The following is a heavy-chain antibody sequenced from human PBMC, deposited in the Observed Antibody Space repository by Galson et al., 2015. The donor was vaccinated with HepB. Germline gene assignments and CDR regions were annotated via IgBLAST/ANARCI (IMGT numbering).Heavy chain of an antibody. D-gene: IGHD1-26*01. CDR2: IDWDDDK. V-gene: IGHV2-70*04. CDR1: GFSLSTSGMR. CDR3: ARDGGSYLDAFDI. Sequence: PALVKPTQTLTLTCTFSGFSLSTSGMRVSWIRQPPGKALEWLARIDWDDDKFYSTSLKTRLTISKDTSKNQVVLTMTNVDPVDTATYYCARDGGSYLDAFDIWGQGTMVTVSS. J-gene: IGHJ3*02.